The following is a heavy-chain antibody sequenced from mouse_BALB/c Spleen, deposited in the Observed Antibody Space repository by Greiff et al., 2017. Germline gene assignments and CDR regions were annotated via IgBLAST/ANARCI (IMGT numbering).Heavy chain of an antibody. CDR3: TRPGSSYVGLAY. CDR2: INPSNGGT. CDR1: GYTFTSYY. V-gene: IGHV1S81*02. Sequence: VQLQQSGAELVKPGASVKLSCKASGYTFTSYYMYWVKQRPGQGLEWIGEINPSNGGTNFNEKFKSKATLTVDKSSSTVYMQLSSLTSEDSAVYYCTRPGSSYVGLAYWGQGTLVTVSA. D-gene: IGHD1-1*01. J-gene: IGHJ3*01.